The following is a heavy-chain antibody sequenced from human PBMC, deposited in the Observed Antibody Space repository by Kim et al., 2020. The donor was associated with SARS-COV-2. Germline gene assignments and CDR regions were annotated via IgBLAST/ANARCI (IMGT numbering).Heavy chain of an antibody. CDR3: ARGGFTIFGRMDV. D-gene: IGHD3-3*01. CDR1: GFTFSSYW. CDR2: IKQDGSEK. Sequence: GGSLRLSCAASGFTFSSYWMSWVRQAPGKGLEWVANIKQDGSEKYYVDSVKGRFTISRDNAKNSLYLQMNSLRAEDTAVYYCARGGFTIFGRMDVWGQGTTVTVSS. J-gene: IGHJ6*02. V-gene: IGHV3-7*03.